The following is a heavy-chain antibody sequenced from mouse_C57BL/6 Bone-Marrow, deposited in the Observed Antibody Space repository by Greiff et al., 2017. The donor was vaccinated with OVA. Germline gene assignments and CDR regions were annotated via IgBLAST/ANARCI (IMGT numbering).Heavy chain of an antibody. J-gene: IGHJ1*03. CDR2: SRNNANDYTT. Sequence: EVQGVESGGGLVQSGRSLRLSCATSGFTFSDFYMEWVRQAPGKGLEWIAASRNNANDYTTEYSASVKGRFIVSRDTSQSILYLQMNALRAEDTAIYYCARAPNWDWYFDVWGTGTTVTVSS. CDR1: GFTFSDFY. D-gene: IGHD4-1*01. CDR3: ARAPNWDWYFDV. V-gene: IGHV7-1*01.